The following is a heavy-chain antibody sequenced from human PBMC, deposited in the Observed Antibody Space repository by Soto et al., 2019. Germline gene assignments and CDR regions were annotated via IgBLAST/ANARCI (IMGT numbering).Heavy chain of an antibody. D-gene: IGHD3-3*01. J-gene: IGHJ5*02. Sequence: GGSLRLSCAVSGFTFSRFAMSWVRQVPGKGLEWVSAISGSGQTTYYADSVKGRFTVSRDNSNNTLYLQMNSLRAEDTAVYYCAKDQRKPAIFGVVTLSWGQGPLVTVSS. CDR2: ISGSGQTT. CDR1: GFTFSRFA. V-gene: IGHV3-23*01. CDR3: AKDQRKPAIFGVVTLS.